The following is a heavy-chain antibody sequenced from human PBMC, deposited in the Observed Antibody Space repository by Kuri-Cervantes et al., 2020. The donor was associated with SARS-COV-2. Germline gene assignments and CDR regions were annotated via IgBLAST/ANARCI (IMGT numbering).Heavy chain of an antibody. CDR1: GFTFDDYA. V-gene: IGHV3-9*01. Sequence: SLKISCAASGFTFDDYAMHWVRQAPGKGLEWVSGISWNSGSIGYADSVKGRFTISRDNAKNSLYLQMNSLRAEDTALYYCAKDMESGGSYSTFDYWGQGTLATVSS. CDR2: ISWNSGSI. D-gene: IGHD2-15*01. CDR3: AKDMESGGSYSTFDY. J-gene: IGHJ4*02.